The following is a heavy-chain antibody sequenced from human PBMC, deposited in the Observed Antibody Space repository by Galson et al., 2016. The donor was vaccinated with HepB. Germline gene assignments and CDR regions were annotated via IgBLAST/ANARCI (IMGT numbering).Heavy chain of an antibody. J-gene: IGHJ4*02. CDR1: GFTFSNYA. CDR3: ARALTGFVATGGH. V-gene: IGHV3-30*04. D-gene: IGHD5-12*01. Sequence: SLRLSCAESGFTFSNYALHWVRQAPGKGLEWVALISYDTNNKYYADSVKGRFTISRDDSKNTLYLQMNSLRPEDTAVYYCARALTGFVATGGHWGQGTQVTVSS. CDR2: ISYDTNNK.